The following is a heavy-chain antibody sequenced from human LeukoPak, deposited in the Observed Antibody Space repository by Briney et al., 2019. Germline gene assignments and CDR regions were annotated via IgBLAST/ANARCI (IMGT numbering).Heavy chain of an antibody. CDR1: GGSISNSSYY. CDR2: IFYSGST. CDR3: ARRGYGASRRYFDY. V-gene: IGHV4-39*01. Sequence: SEALSLTCTVSGGSISNSSYYWGWIRQPPGKGLEWIGFIFYSGSTYYNPSLKSRVTISVDTSKNQFSLKLSSVTAADTAVYYCARRGYGASRRYFDYWGQGTLVTVSS. D-gene: IGHD2-15*01. J-gene: IGHJ4*02.